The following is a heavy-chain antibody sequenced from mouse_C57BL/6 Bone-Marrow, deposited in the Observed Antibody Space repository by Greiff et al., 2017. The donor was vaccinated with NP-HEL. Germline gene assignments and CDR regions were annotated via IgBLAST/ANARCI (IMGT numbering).Heavy chain of an antibody. J-gene: IGHJ2*01. CDR3: TTLPYYFDY. Sequence: VQLQQSGAELVRPGASVKLSCTASGFNIKDDYMHWVKQRPEQGLEWIGWFDPENGDTEYASKFQGKATITADTSSNTAYLQLSSLTSEDTAVYYCTTLPYYFDYWGQGTTLTVSS. V-gene: IGHV14-4*01. CDR2: FDPENGDT. CDR1: GFNIKDDY. D-gene: IGHD2-10*01.